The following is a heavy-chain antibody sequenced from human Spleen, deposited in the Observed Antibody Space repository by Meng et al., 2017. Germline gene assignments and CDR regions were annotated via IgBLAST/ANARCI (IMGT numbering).Heavy chain of an antibody. D-gene: IGHD4-11*01. CDR2: VFYSGST. CDR1: GGSISSYY. J-gene: IGHJ4*02. V-gene: IGHV4-59*01. Sequence: QGQLQESGPGLVKPSETLSLTCTVSGGSISSYYWSWIRQPPGKGLEWLGYVFYSGSTNYNPSLKSRITISVDTSKNQLSLRLSSVTAADTAVYYCARGPTTMAHDFDYWGQGTLVTVSS. CDR3: ARGPTTMAHDFDY.